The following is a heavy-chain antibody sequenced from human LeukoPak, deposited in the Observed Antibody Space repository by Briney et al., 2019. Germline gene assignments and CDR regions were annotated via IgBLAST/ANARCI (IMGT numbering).Heavy chain of an antibody. CDR2: IYYSGST. J-gene: IGHJ5*02. Sequence: KSSETLSLTCTVSGGSISSYYWSWIQQPPGKGLEWIGYIYYSGSTNYNPSLKSRVTISVDTSKNQFSLKLSSVTAADTAVYYCARDLGITIAAAGYWFDPWGQGTLVTVSS. D-gene: IGHD6-13*01. CDR3: ARDLGITIAAAGYWFDP. V-gene: IGHV4-59*01. CDR1: GGSISSYY.